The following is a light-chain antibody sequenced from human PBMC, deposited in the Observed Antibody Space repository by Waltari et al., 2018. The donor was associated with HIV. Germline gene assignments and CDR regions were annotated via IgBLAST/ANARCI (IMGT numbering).Light chain of an antibody. CDR3: QAWDSSAMV. Sequence: QSALTQPRSVSGSPGQSITISCTGTSSDVGGYNYVSWYQQRPGKAPKFMIYDVNKRPAGVPDRFSGSKSGNTASLTISGLQAMDEADYYCQAWDSSAMVFGGGTKLTVL. V-gene: IGLV2-11*01. CDR2: DVN. CDR1: SSDVGGYNY. J-gene: IGLJ2*01.